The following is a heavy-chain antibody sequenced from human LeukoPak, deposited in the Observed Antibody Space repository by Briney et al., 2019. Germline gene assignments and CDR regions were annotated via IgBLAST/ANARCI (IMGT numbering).Heavy chain of an antibody. Sequence: SETLSLTCTVSGGSISSYYWSWIRQPPGKGLEWIGYIYYSGNTNYNPSLKSRVTMSVDTSENQFSLKLTFVTAADTAIYYCARHVGYQFAFDIWGQGTMVTVSS. CDR3: ARHVGYQFAFDI. CDR2: IYYSGNT. D-gene: IGHD6-25*01. CDR1: GGSISSYY. V-gene: IGHV4-59*08. J-gene: IGHJ3*02.